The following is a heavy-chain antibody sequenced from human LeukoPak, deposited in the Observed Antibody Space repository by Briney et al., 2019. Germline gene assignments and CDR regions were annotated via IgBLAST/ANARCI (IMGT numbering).Heavy chain of an antibody. CDR1: GFTFTRFW. J-gene: IGHJ5*02. Sequence: GGSPRLSCAASGFTFTRFWLTWVRQSPGKGLEWVANINPDGTKTTYVDSVEGRFAISRDNAKNSVFLLMTSLRAEDTAMYYCATAPASVDSSWGQGTLVAVSS. CDR2: INPDGTKT. CDR3: ATAPASVDSS. V-gene: IGHV3-7*01. D-gene: IGHD3-3*01.